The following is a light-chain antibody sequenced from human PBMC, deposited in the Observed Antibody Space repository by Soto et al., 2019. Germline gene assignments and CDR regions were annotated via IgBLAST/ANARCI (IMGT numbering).Light chain of an antibody. CDR3: QQYGSYSAWT. J-gene: IGKJ1*01. V-gene: IGKV1-5*03. Sequence: DIQMTQSPSTLSASVGDRVTITCRASQSIGSWLAWYQQKPGKAPKLLIYKAASLESGVPSRFSGSGYGTEFTLTISSLQPDDFASYYCQQYGSYSAWTFGQGTKVEIK. CDR2: KAA. CDR1: QSIGSW.